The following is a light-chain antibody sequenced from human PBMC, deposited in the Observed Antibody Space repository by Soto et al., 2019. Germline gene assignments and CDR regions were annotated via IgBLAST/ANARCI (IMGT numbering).Light chain of an antibody. CDR1: QSISSY. CDR3: RQSYSTPLT. Sequence: DIQMTQSPSSLSASVGDRVTITCRASQSISSYLNWYQQKPGKAPKLLIYAASSLQSGVPSRFSGSGSRTDFTLTISRLQPEDFATYYCRQSYSTPLTFGGGTKVEIK. J-gene: IGKJ4*01. V-gene: IGKV1-39*01. CDR2: AAS.